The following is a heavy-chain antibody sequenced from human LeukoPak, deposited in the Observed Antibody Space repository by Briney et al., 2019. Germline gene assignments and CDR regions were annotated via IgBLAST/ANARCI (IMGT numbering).Heavy chain of an antibody. D-gene: IGHD4-11*01. CDR1: GGTFSSYA. V-gene: IGHV1-2*02. CDR3: TRPPTITTWRIFDF. Sequence: ASVKVSCKASGGTFSSYAISWVRQAPGQGLEWMGWINPNSGATHYEWNFQGRVTMTRDTSISTAYMELSSLRSDDTAAYYCTRPPTITTWRIFDFWGQGTLVTVSS. CDR2: INPNSGAT. J-gene: IGHJ4*02.